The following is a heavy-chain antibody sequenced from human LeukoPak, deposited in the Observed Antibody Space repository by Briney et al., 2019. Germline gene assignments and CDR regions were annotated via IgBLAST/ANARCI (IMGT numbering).Heavy chain of an antibody. CDR3: ARQGDGYNLQPQFDY. D-gene: IGHD5-24*01. CDR2: IYYSGST. CDR1: GGSISSSSYY. J-gene: IGHJ4*02. Sequence: SETLSLTCTVSGGSISSSSYYWGWIRQPPGKGLEWIGSIYYSGSTYYNPSLKSRVTISVDTSKNQLSLKLSSVTAADTAVYYCARQGDGYNLQPQFDYWGQGTLVTVSS. V-gene: IGHV4-39*01.